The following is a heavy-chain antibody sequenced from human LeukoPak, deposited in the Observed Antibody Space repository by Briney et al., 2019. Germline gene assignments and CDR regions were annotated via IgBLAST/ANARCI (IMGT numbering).Heavy chain of an antibody. CDR3: AREERCLQLNFDY. Sequence: SQTLSLTCTVSGGSISSGSYYWSWIRQPAGKGLEWIGRIYTSGSTNYNPSLKSRVTISVDTSKNQFSLKLSSVTAADTAVYYCAREERCLQLNFDYWGQGTLVTVSS. CDR1: GGSISSGSYY. CDR2: IYTSGST. D-gene: IGHD5-24*01. V-gene: IGHV4-61*02. J-gene: IGHJ4*02.